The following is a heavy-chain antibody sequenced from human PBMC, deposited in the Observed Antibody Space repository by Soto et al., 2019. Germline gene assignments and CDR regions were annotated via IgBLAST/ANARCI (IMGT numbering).Heavy chain of an antibody. V-gene: IGHV3-48*02. CDR1: GFTFSSYS. Sequence: EVQLVESGGGLVQPGGSLRLSCAASGFTFSSYSMNWVRQAPGTGLEWVSYISSSSSTIYYADSVKGRFTISRDNAKNSLYLQMNGLRDEDTAVYYCARVAVKDAFGIWGQGTIVTVSS. CDR3: ARVAVKDAFGI. D-gene: IGHD4-17*01. CDR2: ISSSSSTI. J-gene: IGHJ3*02.